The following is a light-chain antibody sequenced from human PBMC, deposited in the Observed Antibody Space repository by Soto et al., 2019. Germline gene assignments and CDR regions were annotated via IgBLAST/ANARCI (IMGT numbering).Light chain of an antibody. CDR2: GAS. Sequence: DIRMTQSPSALSASVGDRVTITCRASQSISSYLNWYQQKPGKAPNLLIYGASNLQSGVPLRFSGSGSGTDFTLTISSLQYEDYATYYCQQSYSLPDTFGQVTKLEIK. V-gene: IGKV1-39*01. CDR3: QQSYSLPDT. CDR1: QSISSY. J-gene: IGKJ2*01.